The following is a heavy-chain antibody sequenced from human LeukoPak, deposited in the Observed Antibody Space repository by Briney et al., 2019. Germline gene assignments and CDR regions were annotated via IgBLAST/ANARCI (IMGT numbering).Heavy chain of an antibody. CDR3: ARTPRLYSYPQVRGQGFDY. D-gene: IGHD5-18*01. J-gene: IGHJ4*02. Sequence: SETLSLTCTVSGGSISSYYWSWIRQPPGKGLEWIGYIYYSGSTNYNPSLMSRVTISVDTSKNQFSLKLSSVTAADTAVYYCARTPRLYSYPQVRGQGFDYWGQGTLVTVSS. V-gene: IGHV4-59*12. CDR1: GGSISSYY. CDR2: IYYSGST.